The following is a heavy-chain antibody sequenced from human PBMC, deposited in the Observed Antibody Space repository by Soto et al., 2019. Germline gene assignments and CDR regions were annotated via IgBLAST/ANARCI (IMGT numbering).Heavy chain of an antibody. D-gene: IGHD6-13*01. CDR2: MNPINGAA. CDR1: GYDFTAYD. Sequence: AASVKVSCKASGYDFTAYDINWVRQASGQGLEWMGWMNPINGAAGSARRFQGRISMTRNTATGTAYLELTSLRSDDSAVYYCGRGPNPRAPAGGTPYYYAMDVWGQGTTVTVSS. CDR3: GRGPNPRAPAGGTPYYYAMDV. V-gene: IGHV1-8*02. J-gene: IGHJ6*02.